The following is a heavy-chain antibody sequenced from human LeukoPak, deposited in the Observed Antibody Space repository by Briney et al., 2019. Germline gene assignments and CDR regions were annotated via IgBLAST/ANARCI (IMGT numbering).Heavy chain of an antibody. V-gene: IGHV1-18*04. CDR3: ARGQSNRLLWVGESLSNINPFDY. J-gene: IGHJ4*02. Sequence: ASVKVSCKASGYTFTSYYMHWVRQAPGQGLEWMGWISGYNGYTKNAQKFHGRVTMTTDTSTSTANMELRSLRSDDTAVYYCARGQSNRLLWVGESLSNINPFDYWGQGTLVTVSS. D-gene: IGHD3-10*01. CDR1: GYTFTSYY. CDR2: ISGYNGYT.